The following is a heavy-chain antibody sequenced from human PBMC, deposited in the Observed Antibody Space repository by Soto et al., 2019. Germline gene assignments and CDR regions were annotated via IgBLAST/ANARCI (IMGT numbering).Heavy chain of an antibody. V-gene: IGHV3-33*01. Sequence: QVQLVESGGGVVQPGRSLRLSCAASGFTFSSYGMHWVRQAPGKGLEWVAVIWYDGSNKYYADSVKGRFTISRDNSKNTLYMQMNSLRAVDTAVYYCARILGYSYGYDSYSGMDVWGQGPTVTVSS. J-gene: IGHJ6*02. D-gene: IGHD5-18*01. CDR2: IWYDGSNK. CDR3: ARILGYSYGYDSYSGMDV. CDR1: GFTFSSYG.